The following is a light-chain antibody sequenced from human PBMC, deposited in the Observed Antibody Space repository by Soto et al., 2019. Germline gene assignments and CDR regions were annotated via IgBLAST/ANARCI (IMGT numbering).Light chain of an antibody. CDR2: GCS. Sequence: EIVLTQSPATLSVSPGDRVTLSCRASESLFGFLAWYHQKPGQYPRLLIYGCSTRSTGIPARFSGSGSATDFTLTISSLQSEDFAVYFCQSYNDWPFASGLGTKLEI. CDR3: QSYNDWPFA. V-gene: IGKV3-15*01. J-gene: IGKJ2*01. CDR1: ESLFGF.